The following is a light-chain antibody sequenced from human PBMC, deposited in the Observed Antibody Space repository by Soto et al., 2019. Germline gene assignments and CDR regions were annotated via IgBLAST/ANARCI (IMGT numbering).Light chain of an antibody. CDR3: SSYTSSSTYV. Sequence: QSVLTQPASVSGSPGQSITISCTGTSGDVGGYNYVSWYQQHPGKAPKLMIYDVSNRPSGVSNRFSGSKSGNTASLTISGFRVEDEADYSGSSYTSSSTYVFGTGPKVTVL. J-gene: IGLJ1*01. CDR2: DVS. CDR1: SGDVGGYNY. V-gene: IGLV2-14*01.